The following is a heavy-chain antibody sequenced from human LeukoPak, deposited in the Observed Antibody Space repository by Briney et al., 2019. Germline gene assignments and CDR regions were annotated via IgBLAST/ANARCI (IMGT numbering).Heavy chain of an antibody. D-gene: IGHD2-15*01. CDR1: GGTFSSYA. CDR3: ARDTHCSGGSCYFGY. J-gene: IGHJ4*02. CDR2: IIPIFGTA. Sequence: SVKVSCKASGGTFSSYAISWVRQAPGQGLEWMGGIIPIFGTANYAQKFQGRVTITADESTSTAYMELSSLRSEDTAVYYCARDTHCSGGSCYFGYWGQGTLVTVSS. V-gene: IGHV1-69*13.